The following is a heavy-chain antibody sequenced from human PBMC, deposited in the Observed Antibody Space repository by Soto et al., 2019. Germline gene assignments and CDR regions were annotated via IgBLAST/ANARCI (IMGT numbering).Heavy chain of an antibody. J-gene: IGHJ4*02. V-gene: IGHV3-64D*08. CDR2: ISSNGGST. Sequence: EVQLVESGGGLVQPGGSLRLSCSASGFTFSSYAMHWVRQAPGKGLEYVSAISSNGGSTYYADSVKGRFTISRDNSKNTLYLQMSSLRAEDTAVYYCVKDQPHYDFWSGPEDYFDYWGQGTLVTVSS. CDR1: GFTFSSYA. D-gene: IGHD3-3*01. CDR3: VKDQPHYDFWSGPEDYFDY.